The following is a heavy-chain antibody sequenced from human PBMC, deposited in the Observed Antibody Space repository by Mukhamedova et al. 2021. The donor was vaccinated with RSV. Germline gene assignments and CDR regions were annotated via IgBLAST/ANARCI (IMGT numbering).Heavy chain of an antibody. V-gene: IGHV4-59*08. CDR3: ARRGKDGYYWGFDY. Sequence: IRQPPGKGLEWIGYIYYSGSTNYNPSLKSRVTISVDTSKNQFSLKLSSVTAADTAVYYCARRGKDGYYWGFDYWGQGTLVTVSS. J-gene: IGHJ4*02. CDR2: IYYSGST. D-gene: IGHD5-24*01.